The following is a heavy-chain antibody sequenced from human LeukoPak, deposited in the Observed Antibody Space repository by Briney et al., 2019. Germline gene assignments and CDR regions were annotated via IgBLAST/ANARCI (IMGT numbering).Heavy chain of an antibody. CDR3: ARDPGWSSFDI. V-gene: IGHV3-7*01. Sequence: GGSLRLSCVASGFSFTSYWMSWVRQAPGKGLEFVANINQDAGTTNYVDSVKGRFTISRDNAENSLYLQMSSLRAEDTALYYCARDPGWSSFDIWGQGIMVIVSS. D-gene: IGHD2-15*01. CDR2: INQDAGTT. J-gene: IGHJ3*02. CDR1: GFSFTSYW.